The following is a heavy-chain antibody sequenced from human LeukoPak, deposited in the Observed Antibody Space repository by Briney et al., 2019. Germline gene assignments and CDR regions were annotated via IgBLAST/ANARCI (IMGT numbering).Heavy chain of an antibody. Sequence: PSETLSLTCAVYGGSFSGYYWSWIRQPPGKGLEWIGEINHSGSTNYNPSLKSRVTISADTSKDQFSLRLSSVTAADTAVYYCARWWDHYGGGWGFDYWGQGTLVTVSS. D-gene: IGHD3-10*01. CDR1: GGSFSGYY. V-gene: IGHV4-34*01. J-gene: IGHJ4*02. CDR2: INHSGST. CDR3: ARWWDHYGGGWGFDY.